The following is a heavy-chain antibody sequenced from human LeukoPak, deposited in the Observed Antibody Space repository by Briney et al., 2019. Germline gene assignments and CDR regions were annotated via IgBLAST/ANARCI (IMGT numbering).Heavy chain of an antibody. D-gene: IGHD6-13*01. Sequence: ASVKVSCKASGYTFTGYYIHWVRQAPGQGLEWMGWIKCDRGGTEYSRNYRGRVTMTRDTSISTAYMELTRLTSDDTAVYYCVGSNWAAGAAFDSWGQGTQVTVSS. V-gene: IGHV1-2*02. CDR3: VGSNWAAGAAFDS. CDR2: IKCDRGGT. CDR1: GYTFTGYY. J-gene: IGHJ4*02.